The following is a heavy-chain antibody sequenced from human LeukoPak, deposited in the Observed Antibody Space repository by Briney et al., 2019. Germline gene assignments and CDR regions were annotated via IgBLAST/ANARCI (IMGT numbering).Heavy chain of an antibody. J-gene: IGHJ4*02. CDR3: ARETRGLHYSTDY. CDR2: VWYGGSNK. Sequence: PSGSLCLSCAASGFTFSSNGMDWVRQGPGHGLEGGAVVWYGGSNKYYADPVKGRFTIYTADSKNTLYLQMNSLRGEDTAVYYWARETRGLHYSTDYWGQGTLVTVPS. V-gene: IGHV3-33*01. D-gene: IGHD2/OR15-2a*01. CDR1: GFTFSSNG.